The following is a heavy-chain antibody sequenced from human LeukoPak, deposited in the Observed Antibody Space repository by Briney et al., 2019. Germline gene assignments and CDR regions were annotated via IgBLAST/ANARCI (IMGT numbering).Heavy chain of an antibody. CDR3: ARGFRFPDV. Sequence: GGSLRFSCAASGFTFSDYYMSWIRQAPGKGLEWVSVKGQFTISRDNAKNSLYLQMNSLRAEDTAVYYCARGFRFPDVWGKGTTVTVSS. V-gene: IGHV3-11*04. D-gene: IGHD2-21*01. CDR1: GFTFSDYY. J-gene: IGHJ6*04.